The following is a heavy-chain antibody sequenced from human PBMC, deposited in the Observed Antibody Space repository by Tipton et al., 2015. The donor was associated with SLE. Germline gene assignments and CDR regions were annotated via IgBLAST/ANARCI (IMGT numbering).Heavy chain of an antibody. Sequence: TLSLTCAVYGGSFSGYYWSWIRQPPGKGLEWIGEINHSGSINYKPSLKSRVTISVDTSKNQFSLKLSSVTAADTAVYYCARDSGVVGALDAFDIWGQGTMVTVSS. V-gene: IGHV4-34*01. D-gene: IGHD1-26*01. J-gene: IGHJ3*02. CDR1: GGSFSGYY. CDR2: INHSGSI. CDR3: ARDSGVVGALDAFDI.